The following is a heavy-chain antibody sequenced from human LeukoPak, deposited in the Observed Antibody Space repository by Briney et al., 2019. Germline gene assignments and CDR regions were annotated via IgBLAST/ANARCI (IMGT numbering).Heavy chain of an antibody. CDR2: ISSRGDST. CDR1: GFTFSNYA. CDR3: AKRGVVIRVILVGFHKEAYYFDS. V-gene: IGHV3-23*01. J-gene: IGHJ4*02. Sequence: GGSLILSCAASGFTFSNYAMSWVRQVPGRGLEWVSTISSRGDSTYGADSVKGRFTISRDNPKNTLFLQMKSLRAEDTAVYFCAKRGVVIRVILVGFHKEAYYFDSWGQGALVTVSS. D-gene: IGHD3-22*01.